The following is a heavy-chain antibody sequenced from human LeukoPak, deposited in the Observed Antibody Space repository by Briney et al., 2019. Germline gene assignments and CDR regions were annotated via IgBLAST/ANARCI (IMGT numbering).Heavy chain of an antibody. V-gene: IGHV3-21*01. CDR1: GFTFSSYS. J-gene: IGHJ3*02. D-gene: IGHD6-6*01. CDR2: ISSSSSYI. CDR3: AKSSGMRQLAESDAFDI. Sequence: GGSLRLSCAASGFTFSSYSMNWVRQAPGKGLEWVSSISSSSSYIYYADSVKGRFTISRDNAKNSLYLQMNSLRAEDTAVYYCAKSSGMRQLAESDAFDIWGQGTMVTVSS.